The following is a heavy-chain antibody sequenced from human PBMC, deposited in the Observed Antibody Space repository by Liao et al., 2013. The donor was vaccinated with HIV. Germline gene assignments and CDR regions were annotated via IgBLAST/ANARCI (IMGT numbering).Heavy chain of an antibody. Sequence: QVQLQESGPGLVKPSQTLSLTCTVSGGSISSGSYYWSWIRQPPGKGLEWIGYIYYSGSTDYNPSLKTRVTISVDTSKNQFSLKLSSVTAADTAVYYCARGTRWFGEVRLDYWGQGTLVTVSS. CDR1: GGSISSGSYY. CDR3: ARGTRWFGEVRLDY. D-gene: IGHD3-10*01. J-gene: IGHJ4*02. V-gene: IGHV4-61*01. CDR2: IYYSGST.